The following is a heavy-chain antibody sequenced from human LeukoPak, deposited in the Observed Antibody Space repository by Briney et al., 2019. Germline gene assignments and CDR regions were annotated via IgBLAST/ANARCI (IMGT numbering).Heavy chain of an antibody. J-gene: IGHJ4*02. CDR2: ISGSGDRT. V-gene: IGHV3-23*01. CDR1: GFTFSSYA. Sequence: SGGSLRLSCAASGFTFSSYAMNWVRQAPGKGLEWVSSISGSGDRTYYADSVNGRFTISRDNSKNTLYLQMNSLRAEDTAIYYCAKGGPYSSSWGGKFDHWGQGTLVTVSS. CDR3: AKGGPYSSSWGGKFDH. D-gene: IGHD6-13*01.